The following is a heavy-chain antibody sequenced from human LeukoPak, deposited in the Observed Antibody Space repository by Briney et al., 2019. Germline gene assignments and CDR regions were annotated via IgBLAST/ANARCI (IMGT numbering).Heavy chain of an antibody. CDR1: GFTFSGSA. CDR3: ATDSTPMVRGIIIAFAY. J-gene: IGHJ4*02. V-gene: IGHV1-58*01. D-gene: IGHD3-10*01. CDR2: IIVDSGNT. Sequence: SVKVSCKASGFTFSGSAVQWVRQARGQRLEWLGWIIVDSGNTHYVQKLQERVTITRDISTNTAYMELSSLTSEDTAVYYCATDSTPMVRGIIIAFAYWGQGTQVTVSS.